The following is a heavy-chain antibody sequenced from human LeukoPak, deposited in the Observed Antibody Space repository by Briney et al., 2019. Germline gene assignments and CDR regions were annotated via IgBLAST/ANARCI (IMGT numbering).Heavy chain of an antibody. Sequence: GGSLRLSCAGTGFTFSNYWMHWVRQPPGKGLVWVSRINSDGSTTSYADSVKGRFTLSRDNAKNTLNLEMNSLRVEDTAVYYCVRGFGYDFWRMGDYWGQGTLVTVSS. CDR3: VRGFGYDFWRMGDY. D-gene: IGHD3-3*01. J-gene: IGHJ4*02. CDR1: GFTFSNYW. CDR2: INSDGSTT. V-gene: IGHV3-74*01.